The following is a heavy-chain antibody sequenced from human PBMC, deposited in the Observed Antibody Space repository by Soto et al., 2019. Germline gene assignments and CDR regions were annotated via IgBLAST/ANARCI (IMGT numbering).Heavy chain of an antibody. D-gene: IGHD3-10*01. V-gene: IGHV4-34*01. CDR2: INHSGST. Sequence: SETLSLTCAVYGGSFSGYYWSWIRQPPGKGLEWIGEINHSGSTNYNPSLKSRVTISVDTSKNQFSLKLSSSTAADTAVYYCWRAPNINPTSPSVFDPWGKGT. J-gene: IGHJ5*02. CDR1: GGSFSGYY. CDR3: WRAPNINPTSPSVFDP.